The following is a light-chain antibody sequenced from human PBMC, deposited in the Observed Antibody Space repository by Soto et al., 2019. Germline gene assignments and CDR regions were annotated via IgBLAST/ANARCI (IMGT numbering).Light chain of an antibody. CDR1: ADVSSSY. V-gene: IGKV3D-20*01. J-gene: IGKJ1*01. CDR3: QQYGSSPIT. CDR2: DAS. Sequence: EIVLTQSPATLSFSPGERATLSCGASADVSSSYVAWYQQKSGLAPRLLIHDASSRATGIPDRFSGSKSGTDFTLTIRRLEPEDAGVYYCQQYGSSPITVGQGTTVDIK.